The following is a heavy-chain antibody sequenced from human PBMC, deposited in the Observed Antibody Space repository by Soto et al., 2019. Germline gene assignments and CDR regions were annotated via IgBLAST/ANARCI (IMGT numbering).Heavy chain of an antibody. CDR3: ARSPVVVAAPFDY. Sequence: SETLSLTCAVYGGSFSGYYWSWIRQPPGKRLEWIGESNHSGSTNYNPSLKSRVTISVDTSKNQFSLRLSSVTAADTAVYYCARSPVVVAAPFDYWGQGTLVTVPQ. V-gene: IGHV4-34*01. J-gene: IGHJ4*02. CDR1: GGSFSGYY. CDR2: SNHSGST. D-gene: IGHD2-15*01.